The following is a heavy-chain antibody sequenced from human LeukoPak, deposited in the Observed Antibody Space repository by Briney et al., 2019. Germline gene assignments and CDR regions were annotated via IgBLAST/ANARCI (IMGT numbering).Heavy chain of an antibody. CDR3: ARGSGLERRSGLSDY. Sequence: ASVKVSCKASGGTFSSYAISWVRQAPGQGLEWMGRIIPILGIANYAQKFQVRVTITADKSTSTAYMELSSLRSGDTAVYYCARGSGLERRSGLSDYWGQGTLVTVSS. CDR2: IIPILGIA. J-gene: IGHJ4*02. D-gene: IGHD1-1*01. CDR1: GGTFSSYA. V-gene: IGHV1-69*04.